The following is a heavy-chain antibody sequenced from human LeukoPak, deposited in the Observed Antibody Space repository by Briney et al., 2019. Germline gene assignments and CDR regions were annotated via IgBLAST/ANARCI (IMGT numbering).Heavy chain of an antibody. V-gene: IGHV4-34*01. CDR3: ARGRGRYNWNYGWFDP. J-gene: IGHJ5*02. Sequence: SETLSLTCAVYGGSFSGCYWSWIRQPPGKGLEWIGEINHSGSTNYNPSLKSRVTISVDTSKNQFSLKLSSVTAADTAVYYCARGRGRYNWNYGWFDPWGQGTLVTVSS. CDR1: GGSFSGCY. CDR2: INHSGST. D-gene: IGHD1-7*01.